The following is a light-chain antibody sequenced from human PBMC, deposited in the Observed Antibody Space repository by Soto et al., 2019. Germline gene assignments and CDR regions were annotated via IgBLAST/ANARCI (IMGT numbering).Light chain of an antibody. CDR2: EVS. Sequence: LTQPPSASGSPGQSVTISCTGTSSDVGGYNYVSWYQQHPGKAPKLMIYEVSKRPSGVPDRFSGSKSGNTASLTVSGLQPEDEADYYCSSYAGSNKSVFGTGTKVT. J-gene: IGLJ1*01. V-gene: IGLV2-8*01. CDR3: SSYAGSNKSV. CDR1: SSDVGGYNY.